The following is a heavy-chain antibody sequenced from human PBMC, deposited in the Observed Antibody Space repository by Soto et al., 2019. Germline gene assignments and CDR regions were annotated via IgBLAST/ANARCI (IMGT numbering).Heavy chain of an antibody. Sequence: TSETLSLTCTVSGDSVSSGDFYWTWIRQPPGKGLEWIAYIYKSGSTTYNPSLNSRVTITVDTSKNQFSLKLSPVTAADTAVYYCARVYYYGLGRGRSMDVWGQGTMVTVS. J-gene: IGHJ6*02. V-gene: IGHV4-61*08. CDR3: ARVYYYGLGRGRSMDV. D-gene: IGHD3-10*01. CDR2: IYKSGST. CDR1: GDSVSSGDFY.